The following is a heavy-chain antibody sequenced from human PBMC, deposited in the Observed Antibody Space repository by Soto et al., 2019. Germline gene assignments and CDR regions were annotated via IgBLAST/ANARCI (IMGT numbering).Heavy chain of an antibody. D-gene: IGHD5-12*01. V-gene: IGHV3-48*01. CDR2: ISSSSSTI. J-gene: IGHJ4*02. CDR1: GFTFSSYS. CDR3: ASQSSEWLLFAS. Sequence: EVQLVESGGGLEQPGGSLRLSCAASGFTFSSYSMNWVRQAPGKGLEWVSYISSSSSTIYYADSVKGRFTISRDNAKNSLYLQMNSLRAEDTAVYYCASQSSEWLLFASWGQGTLVTVSS.